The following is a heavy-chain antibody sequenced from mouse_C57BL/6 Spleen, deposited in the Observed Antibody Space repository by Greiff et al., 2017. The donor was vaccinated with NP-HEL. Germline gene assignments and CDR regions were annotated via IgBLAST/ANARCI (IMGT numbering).Heavy chain of an antibody. Sequence: QVQLQQSGAELVMPGASVKLSCKASGYTFTSYWMHWVKQRPGQGLEWIGEIDPSDSYTTYNQKFKGKSTLTVDKSSSTAYMQLSSLTSEDSAVYYCARYYGSSYGYFDVWGTGTTVTVSS. V-gene: IGHV1-69*01. CDR2: IDPSDSYT. D-gene: IGHD1-1*01. CDR1: GYTFTSYW. J-gene: IGHJ1*03. CDR3: ARYYGSSYGYFDV.